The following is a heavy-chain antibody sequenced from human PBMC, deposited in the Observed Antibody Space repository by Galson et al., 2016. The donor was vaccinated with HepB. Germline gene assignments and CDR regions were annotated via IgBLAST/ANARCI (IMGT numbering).Heavy chain of an antibody. J-gene: IGHJ6*03. CDR3: ASLIVTGYQEYHYCFLDV. Sequence: ETLSLTCTVSGASVTTDTHYWRSIHSWSWIRQPPGKPLEWLGDLDHSGNTKDNPSLNSPVTISIDTSKTDFSLRLTCVTAADPALSYCASLIVTGYQEYHYCFLDVWGKGTTVTVSS. D-gene: IGHD2/OR15-2a*01. V-gene: IGHV4-61*03. CDR2: LDHSGNT. CDR1: GASVTTDTHYWRSIHS.